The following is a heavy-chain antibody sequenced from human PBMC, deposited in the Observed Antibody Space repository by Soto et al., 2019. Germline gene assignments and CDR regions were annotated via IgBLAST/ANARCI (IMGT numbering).Heavy chain of an antibody. CDR2: ISGSGGST. J-gene: IGHJ4*02. Sequence: EVQLLESGGGLVQPGGSLRLSCAASGFTFSSYAMSWVRQAPGKGLEWVAVISGSGGSTYYADSVKGRFTISRDNSKNTLYLQMNSLRAEDTAVYYCARRTSGWYLDYWGQGTLVTVSS. CDR1: GFTFSSYA. D-gene: IGHD6-19*01. V-gene: IGHV3-23*01. CDR3: ARRTSGWYLDY.